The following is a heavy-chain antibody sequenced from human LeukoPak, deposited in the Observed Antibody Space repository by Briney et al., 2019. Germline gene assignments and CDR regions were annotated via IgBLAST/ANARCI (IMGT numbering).Heavy chain of an antibody. CDR2: IYYSGTT. J-gene: IGHJ4*02. V-gene: IGHV4-31*03. CDR1: GDSISSGGHF. Sequence: SETLSLTCTASGDSISSGGHFWSWIRQHPGKGLEWIGYIYYSGTTYYNPSLKSRVTISVDTSKNQFSLKLSSVTAADTAVYYCARADDYNDYFDYWGQGTLVTVSS. D-gene: IGHD5-24*01. CDR3: ARADDYNDYFDY.